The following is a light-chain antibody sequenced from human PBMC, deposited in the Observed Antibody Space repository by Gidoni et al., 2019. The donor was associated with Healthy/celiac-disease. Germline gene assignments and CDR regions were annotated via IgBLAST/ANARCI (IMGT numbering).Light chain of an antibody. V-gene: IGKV1-9*01. CDR2: AAS. CDR3: QQLNSYPF. J-gene: IGKJ2*01. Sequence: DIQLTQSPSFLSASVGDRVTITCRASQGISSYLAWYQQKPGKAPKLLIYAASTLQSGVPSRFNGSGSGTEFTLTISSLQPEDFATYYCQQLNSYPFFGQGTKLEIK. CDR1: QGISSY.